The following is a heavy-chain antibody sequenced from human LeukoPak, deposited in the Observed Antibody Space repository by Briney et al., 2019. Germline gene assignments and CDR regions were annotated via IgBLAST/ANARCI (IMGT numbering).Heavy chain of an antibody. CDR3: ARGRVPYYYGSGSYLMDY. Sequence: GASVKVSCKASGYTFTGYYMHWVRQAPGQGLEWMGWINPNSGGTNYAQKFQGRVTMTRDTSISTAYMELSRLRSDDTAVYYCARGRVPYYYGSGSYLMDYWGQGTLVTVSS. CDR2: INPNSGGT. CDR1: GYTFTGYY. V-gene: IGHV1-2*02. J-gene: IGHJ4*02. D-gene: IGHD3-10*01.